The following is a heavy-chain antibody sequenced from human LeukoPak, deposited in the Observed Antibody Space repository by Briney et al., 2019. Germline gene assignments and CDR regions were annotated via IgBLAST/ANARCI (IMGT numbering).Heavy chain of an antibody. CDR2: ISSSSSYI. Sequence: GGSLRLSCAASGFTFSSYSMNWVRQAPGKGLEWVSSISSSSSYIYYADSVKGRFTTSRDNAKNSLYLQMNSLRAEDTAVYYCARDEVGRYYDFWSGYSDWGQGTLVTVSS. CDR3: ARDEVGRYYDFWSGYSD. D-gene: IGHD3-3*01. J-gene: IGHJ4*02. V-gene: IGHV3-21*01. CDR1: GFTFSSYS.